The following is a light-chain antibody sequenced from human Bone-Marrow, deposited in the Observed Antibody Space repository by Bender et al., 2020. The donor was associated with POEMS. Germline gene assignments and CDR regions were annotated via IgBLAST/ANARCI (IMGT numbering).Light chain of an antibody. CDR3: ISYTSSSTLV. J-gene: IGLJ3*02. Sequence: QSALTQPPSASGSPGQSVTISCTGTSSDIGGHNSVSWYQQRPGRAPKLIIYEVSARPSGVPDRLSGSKSGNAASLTISGLQAEDEADYFCISYTSSSTLVFGGGTKLTVL. CDR2: EVS. V-gene: IGLV2-18*02. CDR1: SSDIGGHNS.